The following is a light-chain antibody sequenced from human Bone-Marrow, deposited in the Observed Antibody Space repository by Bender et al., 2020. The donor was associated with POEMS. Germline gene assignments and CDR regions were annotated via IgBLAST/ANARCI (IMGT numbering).Light chain of an antibody. CDR3: QSADSSGTYPVV. Sequence: SYEVTQPPSVSVSPGQTARITCSGDALPQQFAYWYQQRPGQAPVLVIYKDSERPSGIPERFSGSSSGTTVTLTISGVQAEDEADYYCQSADSSGTYPVVFGGGTKLTVL. CDR2: KDS. CDR1: ALPQQF. J-gene: IGLJ2*01. V-gene: IGLV3-25*03.